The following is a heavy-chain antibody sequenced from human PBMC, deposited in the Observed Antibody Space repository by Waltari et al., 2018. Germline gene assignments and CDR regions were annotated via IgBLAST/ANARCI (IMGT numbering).Heavy chain of an antibody. J-gene: IGHJ4*02. Sequence: QVQLQETGPGLVQPSQTLSLTCPVSGAFICSGGYYWGWIRQHPGKGLEWITYMFYSGKPYYNPSLKSRVSMSVDMSKNQFSLELSSVTAADTAVYFCARMELQYYFDFWGQGALVTVSA. D-gene: IGHD1-7*01. V-gene: IGHV4-31*03. CDR3: ARMELQYYFDF. CDR2: MFYSGKP. CDR1: GAFICSGGYY.